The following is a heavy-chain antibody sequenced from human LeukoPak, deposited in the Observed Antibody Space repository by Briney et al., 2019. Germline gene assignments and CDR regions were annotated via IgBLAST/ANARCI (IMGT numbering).Heavy chain of an antibody. CDR1: GGSVSSGGYY. CDR2: IYHSGST. CDR3: ARDELGGFDP. J-gene: IGHJ5*02. D-gene: IGHD3-10*01. Sequence: SETLSLTCTVSGGSVSSGGYYWSWIRQPPGKGLEWIGYIYHSGSTYYNPSLKSRVTISVDRSKNQFSLKLSSVTAADTAVYYCARDELGGFDPWGQGTLVTVSS. V-gene: IGHV4-30-2*01.